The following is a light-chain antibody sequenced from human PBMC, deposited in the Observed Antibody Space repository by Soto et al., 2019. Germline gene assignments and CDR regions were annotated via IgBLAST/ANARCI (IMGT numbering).Light chain of an antibody. CDR1: QSISSY. CDR2: AAS. J-gene: IGKJ5*01. Sequence: DIQMTQSPSSLSASVGDRVTITCRASQSISSYLNWYQQKPGKAPKLLIYAASSLQSGVPSRFSGSGSGTDFTLTISSLQPEDFATYYCQQGYSTPAITFGQGTRLDIK. CDR3: QQGYSTPAIT. V-gene: IGKV1-39*01.